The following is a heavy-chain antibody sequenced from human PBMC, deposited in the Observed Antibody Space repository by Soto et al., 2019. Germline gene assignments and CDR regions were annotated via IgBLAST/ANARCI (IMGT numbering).Heavy chain of an antibody. D-gene: IGHD6-19*01. Sequence: GGSLRLSCAASGFTFSSYAMSWVRQAPGKGLEWVSAISGSGGSTYYADSVKGRFTISRDNSKNTLYLQMNSLRAEDTAVYYCAKDKEIAVADAFDAFDIWGQGTMVTVS. J-gene: IGHJ3*02. CDR3: AKDKEIAVADAFDAFDI. V-gene: IGHV3-23*01. CDR1: GFTFSSYA. CDR2: ISGSGGST.